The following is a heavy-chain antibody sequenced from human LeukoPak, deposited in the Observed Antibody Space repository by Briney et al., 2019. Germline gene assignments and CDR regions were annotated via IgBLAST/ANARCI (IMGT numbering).Heavy chain of an antibody. CDR1: GFTFSSYA. CDR3: AKSQLYSNYYYYYGTDV. Sequence: GGSLRLSCAASGFTFSSYAMSWVRQAPGKGLEWVSGISDSGGYTYYADSVKGRFTISRDNSKNTLYLQMNSLRAEDTAVYSCAKSQLYSNYYYYYGTDVWGQGTTVTVSS. CDR2: ISDSGGYT. D-gene: IGHD4-11*01. V-gene: IGHV3-23*01. J-gene: IGHJ6*02.